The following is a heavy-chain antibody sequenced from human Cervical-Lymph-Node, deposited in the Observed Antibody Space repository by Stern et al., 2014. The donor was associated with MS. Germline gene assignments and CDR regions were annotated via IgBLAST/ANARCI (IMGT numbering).Heavy chain of an antibody. CDR3: ARGRTIFGVVPPFDY. Sequence: QVQLQQWGAGLLKPSETLSLTCAVYGGSFSAYYCSWIRQTPEKWLEWIGEIHHSGTTHYTPSLKSRVIISVDPSPNQFPLKVTAVTAADTAVYYCARGRTIFGVVPPFDYWGQGTLVTVSS. CDR2: IHHSGTT. V-gene: IGHV4-34*01. J-gene: IGHJ4*02. CDR1: GGSFSAYY. D-gene: IGHD3-3*01.